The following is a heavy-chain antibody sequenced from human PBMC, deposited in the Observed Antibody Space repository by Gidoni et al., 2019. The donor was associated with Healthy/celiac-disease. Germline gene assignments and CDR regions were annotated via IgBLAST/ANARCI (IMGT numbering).Heavy chain of an antibody. J-gene: IGHJ4*02. D-gene: IGHD6-19*01. Sequence: EVQLLESGGGLVQPGGSLRLSCAASGFTFSSYAIGWVRQAQGEGLDWVSAISGMGGSTYYADSVKGRFTISRDNSKNTLYLQMNSLRAEDTAVYYCAKVGGAVADSLDYWGQGTLVTVSS. CDR1: GFTFSSYA. CDR2: ISGMGGST. CDR3: AKVGGAVADSLDY. V-gene: IGHV3-23*01.